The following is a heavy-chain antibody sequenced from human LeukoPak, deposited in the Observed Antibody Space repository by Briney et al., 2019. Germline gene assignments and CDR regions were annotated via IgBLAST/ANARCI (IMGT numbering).Heavy chain of an antibody. D-gene: IGHD3-3*01. CDR2: NSGRGSST. CDR3: ARPDPPLILEWPAPYFDY. J-gene: IGHJ4*02. CDR1: GFTFSSYA. Sequence: GGSLRLFCAASGFTFSSYAMSLVRQAPGKGLELVSTNSGRGSSTYYAASVKGRFTISRDNSKNTLYLLMTSLRAEDTAVYYCARPDPPLILEWPAPYFDYWGQGTLVTVSS. V-gene: IGHV3-23*01.